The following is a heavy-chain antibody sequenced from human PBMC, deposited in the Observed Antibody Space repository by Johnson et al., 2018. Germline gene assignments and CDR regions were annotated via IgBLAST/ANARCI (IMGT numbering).Heavy chain of an antibody. CDR2: ISYEGSNK. J-gene: IGHJ6*02. D-gene: IGHD5-18*01. CDR1: GFTFSSYG. V-gene: IGHV3-30*18. Sequence: QVQLVQSGGGVVQXGRSXRLXCAASGFTFSSYGMHWVRQAPGKGLEWVAVISYEGSNKYYADSVKGRFTISRDNSKNTLYLQMNSLRAEDTAVYYCAKDLRLRVGYYYGMDVWGQGTTVTVSS. CDR3: AKDLRLRVGYYYGMDV.